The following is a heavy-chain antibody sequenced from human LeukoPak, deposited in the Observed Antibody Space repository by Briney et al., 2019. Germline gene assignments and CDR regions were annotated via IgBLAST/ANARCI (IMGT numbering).Heavy chain of an antibody. CDR3: ARHLGRSSWNGNWFDP. V-gene: IGHV4-59*11. D-gene: IGHD1-1*01. CDR2: IYYSGST. Sequence: PSETLSLTCTVSGGSISSHYWSWIRQPPGKGLEWIGYIYYSGSTNYNPSLKSRVTISVDTSKNQFSLKLSSVTAADTAVYYCARHLGRSSWNGNWFDPWGQGTLVTVSS. J-gene: IGHJ5*02. CDR1: GGSISSHY.